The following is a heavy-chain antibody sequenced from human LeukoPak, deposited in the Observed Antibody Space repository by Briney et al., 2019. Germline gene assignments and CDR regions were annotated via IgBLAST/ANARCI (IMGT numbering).Heavy chain of an antibody. V-gene: IGHV3-30*03. CDR2: ISYDGSNK. J-gene: IGHJ4*02. Sequence: GGSLRLSCAASGFTFSSYGMHWVRQAPGKGLEWVAVISYDGSNKYYADSVKGRFTISRDNSKNTLYLQMNSLRAEDTAVYYCARETDYYDSSGYLGGYYFDYWGQGTLVTVSS. D-gene: IGHD3-22*01. CDR1: GFTFSSYG. CDR3: ARETDYYDSSGYLGGYYFDY.